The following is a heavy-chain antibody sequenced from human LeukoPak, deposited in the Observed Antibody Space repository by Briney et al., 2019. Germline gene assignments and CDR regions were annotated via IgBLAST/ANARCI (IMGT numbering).Heavy chain of an antibody. CDR1: GFTFSRYW. V-gene: IGHV3-7*01. J-gene: IGHJ4*02. CDR3: AKDSGIAARGAFDY. Sequence: GGSLRLSCAASGFTFSRYWMNWVRQAPGKGLEWVANIKHDGSAQNYVDSVKGRFTISRDNSKNTLYLQMNSLRAEDTAVYYCAKDSGIAARGAFDYWGQGTLVTVSS. D-gene: IGHD6-6*01. CDR2: IKHDGSAQ.